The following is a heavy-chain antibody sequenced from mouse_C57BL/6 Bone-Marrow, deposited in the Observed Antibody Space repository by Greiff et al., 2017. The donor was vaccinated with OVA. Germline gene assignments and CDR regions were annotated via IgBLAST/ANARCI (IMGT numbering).Heavy chain of an antibody. CDR1: GYTFTSYG. Sequence: VQLQESGAELARPGASVKLSCKASGYTFTSYGISWVKQRTGQGLEWIGEIYPRSGNTYYNEKFKGKATLTADKSSSTAYMELRSLTSEDSAVYFCARNYYGKDFDVWGTGTTVTVSS. CDR2: IYPRSGNT. D-gene: IGHD1-1*01. V-gene: IGHV1-81*01. J-gene: IGHJ1*03. CDR3: ARNYYGKDFDV.